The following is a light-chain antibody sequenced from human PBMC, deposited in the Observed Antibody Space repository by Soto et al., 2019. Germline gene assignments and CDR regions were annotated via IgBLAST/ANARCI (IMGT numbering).Light chain of an antibody. CDR1: QGIGTD. CDR2: DAS. J-gene: IGKJ1*01. CDR3: QKYYTAPET. V-gene: IGKV1-27*01. Sequence: DIQMTQSPSSLSASVGDRVTITCRASQGIGTDFAWYQQKPVKVPKNLLYDASTLQSGVTSRFSGSGSGTDFTITISTLQPEDVDTDYCQKYYTAPETFGQGTKVEIK.